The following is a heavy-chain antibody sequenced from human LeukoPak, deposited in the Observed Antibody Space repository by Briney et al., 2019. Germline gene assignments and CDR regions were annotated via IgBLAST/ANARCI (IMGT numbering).Heavy chain of an antibody. CDR1: GYSFNSHH. CDR3: AIAYCGGDCYTDYYYGMDV. CDR2: IIPIFGTA. Sequence: SVKVSCKTSGYSFNSHHVHWVRQAPGQGLEWMGGIIPIFGTANYAQKFQGRVTITADESTSTAYMELSSLRSEDTAVYYCAIAYCGGDCYTDYYYGMDVWGQGTTVTVSS. D-gene: IGHD2-21*02. V-gene: IGHV1-69*13. J-gene: IGHJ6*02.